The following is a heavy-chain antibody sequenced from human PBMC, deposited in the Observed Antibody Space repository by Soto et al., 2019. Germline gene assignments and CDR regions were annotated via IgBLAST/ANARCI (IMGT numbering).Heavy chain of an antibody. CDR3: ARDSTINYYYYYMDV. Sequence: SETLSLTCTVSGGSISSYYWSWIRQPPGKGLEWIGYIYYSGSTNYNPSFKSRVTISVDTSKNQFSLKLSSVTAADTAVYYCARDSTINYYYYYMDVWGKGTTVTVSS. V-gene: IGHV4-59*01. CDR2: IYYSGST. J-gene: IGHJ6*03. D-gene: IGHD1-26*01. CDR1: GGSISSYY.